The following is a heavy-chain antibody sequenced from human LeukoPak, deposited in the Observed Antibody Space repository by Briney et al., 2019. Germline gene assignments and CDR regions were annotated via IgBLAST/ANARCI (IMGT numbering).Heavy chain of an antibody. CDR3: ASYDHGDYHPATDFDY. CDR2: IYYSGST. Sequence: SETLSLTCTVSGGSISSSSYSWGWIRQPPGKGLEWIGSIYYSGSTYYNPSLKSRVTISVDTSKNQFSLKLSSVTAADTAVYYCASYDHGDYHPATDFDYWGQGTLVTVSS. D-gene: IGHD4-17*01. V-gene: IGHV4-39*01. J-gene: IGHJ4*02. CDR1: GGSISSSSYS.